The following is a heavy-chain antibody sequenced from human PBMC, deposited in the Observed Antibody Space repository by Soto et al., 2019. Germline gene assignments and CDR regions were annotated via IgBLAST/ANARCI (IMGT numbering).Heavy chain of an antibody. CDR2: VYYTGST. V-gene: IGHV4-59*01. CDR3: ARSVAVPGAHIDY. J-gene: IGHJ4*02. D-gene: IGHD6-13*01. Sequence: XETLSLTCSFSVGSISGSYWSWIRQSPGKGLEWLGYVYYTGSTNYSPSLRSRVSISVDTSKNEFSLRLSSVTAADTAVYFCARSVAVPGAHIDYWGEGTQVT. CDR1: VGSISGSY.